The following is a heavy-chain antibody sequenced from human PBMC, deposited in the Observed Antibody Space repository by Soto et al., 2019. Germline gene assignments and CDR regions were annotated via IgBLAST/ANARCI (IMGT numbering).Heavy chain of an antibody. Sequence: PSQTLSLTCAISGDSVSSNSAAYNWIRQSPSRGLEWLGRTFYRSRWFNDYSVSVKSRITINPDTSKNQFSLQLNSVTPEDTAVYFCARDSPLAADNWFDPWGQGTLVTVSS. CDR2: TFYRSRWFN. V-gene: IGHV6-1*01. D-gene: IGHD6-13*01. CDR3: ARDSPLAADNWFDP. CDR1: GDSVSSNSAA. J-gene: IGHJ5*02.